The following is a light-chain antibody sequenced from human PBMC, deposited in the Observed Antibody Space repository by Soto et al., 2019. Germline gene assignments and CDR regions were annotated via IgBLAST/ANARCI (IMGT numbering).Light chain of an antibody. CDR1: SSDIGTYNR. V-gene: IGLV2-18*02. CDR3: SSYTTSSTYV. CDR2: DVN. J-gene: IGLJ1*01. Sequence: QSALTQPPSVSGSPGQPVAFSCTGTSSDIGTYNRVSWYQQPPGTAPKLMIYDVNNRPSGVPDRFSGSKSGNTASLTISGLQAEDEADYYCSSYTTSSTYVFGTGTKLTVL.